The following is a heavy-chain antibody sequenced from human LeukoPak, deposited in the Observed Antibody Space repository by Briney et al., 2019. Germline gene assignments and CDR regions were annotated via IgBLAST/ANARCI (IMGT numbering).Heavy chain of an antibody. D-gene: IGHD2-21*01. CDR3: ARGVMAARLYYFDY. V-gene: IGHV4-4*02. CDR1: GGSINSSKW. Sequence: PSETLSLTCAVSGGSINSSKWWSWVRQPPGKGLEWIGEIFHSGSTNYNPSLKSRVTISVDKSKNQFSLKLSSVTAADTAVYYCARGVMAARLYYFDYWGRGILVTVSS. CDR2: IFHSGST. J-gene: IGHJ4*02.